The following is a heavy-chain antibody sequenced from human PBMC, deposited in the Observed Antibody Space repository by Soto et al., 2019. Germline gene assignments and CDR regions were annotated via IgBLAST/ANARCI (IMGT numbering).Heavy chain of an antibody. CDR1: GYIFTAYS. CDR3: AREEKCSDGICYSEYFQR. CDR2: VNPSGGST. V-gene: IGHV1-46*01. Sequence: QAQLVQSGAEVKKPGASVKVSCKASGYIFTAYSMHWVRQAPGQGLEWMGVVNPSGGSTNYAQKFQGRITMTRDTSTSTVYMDLSSLTAEDTAVYYCAREEKCSDGICYSEYFQRWGQGTLVTVSS. J-gene: IGHJ1*01. D-gene: IGHD2-15*01.